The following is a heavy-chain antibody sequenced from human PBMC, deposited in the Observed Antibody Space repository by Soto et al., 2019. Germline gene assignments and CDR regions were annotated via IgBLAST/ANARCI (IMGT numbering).Heavy chain of an antibody. D-gene: IGHD1-26*01. Sequence: SETLSLTCAVYGGSFSAYYWSWVRQPPGKGLEWIGEIIHSESTKYNPSLKSRVTKSVDTSKNQFYLKLSSVTAAATAVYYCARQRPTDGRWEFANYYGMDVWGQGTPVTVSS. J-gene: IGHJ6*02. CDR2: IIHSEST. CDR3: ARQRPTDGRWEFANYYGMDV. CDR1: GGSFSAYY. V-gene: IGHV4-34*12.